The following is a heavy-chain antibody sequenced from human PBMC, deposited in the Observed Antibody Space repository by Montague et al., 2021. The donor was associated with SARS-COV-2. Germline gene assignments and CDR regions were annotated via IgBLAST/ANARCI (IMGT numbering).Heavy chain of an antibody. Sequence: SETLSLTCAVHGGSFSTYSWNWIRQPQGKGLEWIGEIHHGGSTNYNPSLKSRVTISADTSKNQFSLRLTSVAAADTAVYYCARLGDGVVPSPILGVGPYYSCDYMDVWGKGTTVTVSS. V-gene: IGHV4-34*01. CDR2: IHHGGST. CDR1: GGSFSTYS. D-gene: IGHD3-10*01. J-gene: IGHJ6*03. CDR3: ARLGDGVVPSPILGVGPYYSCDYMDV.